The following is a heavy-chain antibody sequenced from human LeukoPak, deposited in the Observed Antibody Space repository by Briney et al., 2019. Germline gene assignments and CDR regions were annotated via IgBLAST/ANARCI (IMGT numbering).Heavy chain of an antibody. V-gene: IGHV3-53*01. D-gene: IGHD5-18*01. CDR3: AGIQFWSWRAFDI. CDR2: IYGGGST. Sequence: GGSLRLFCEASGVPVRSSVMSWVRQAPGKGLEWVSIIYGGGSTYYPDSVKGRFTISRDNSKNTLYLQLDSLRADDTAVYYCAGIQFWSWRAFDIWGRGTTVTVSS. J-gene: IGHJ3*02. CDR1: GVPVRSSV.